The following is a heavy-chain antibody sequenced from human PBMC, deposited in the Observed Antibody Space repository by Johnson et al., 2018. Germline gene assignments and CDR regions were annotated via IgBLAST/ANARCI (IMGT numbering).Heavy chain of an antibody. CDR2: VRGRDGST. D-gene: IGHD1-26*01. V-gene: IGHV3-23*04. CDR1: GFPFSTYT. Sequence: VRLVQSGGGLVQPGGSLRLSCAGSGFPFSTYTMTWVRQAPGKGLEWVSAVRGRDGSTNYADSVKGRFITSRDNSKNPQYLQMDSLRAEDTAIYYCAKVESSGTFYGFFHHWGQGTLVTVSS. CDR3: AKVESSGTFYGFFHH. J-gene: IGHJ1*01.